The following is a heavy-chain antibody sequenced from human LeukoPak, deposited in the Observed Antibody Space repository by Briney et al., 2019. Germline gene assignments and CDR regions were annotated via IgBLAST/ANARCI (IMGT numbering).Heavy chain of an antibody. CDR2: ISSSSSYI. D-gene: IGHD6-13*01. J-gene: IGHJ4*02. CDR1: GFTFSSYS. CDR3: ARDLDSSSWYGPGFDY. Sequence: PGGSLRLSCAASGFTFSSYSMNWVRQAPGKGLEWVSSISSSSSYIYYADSVRGRFTISRDNAKNSLYLQMNSLRAGDTAVYYCARDLDSSSWYGPGFDYWGQGTLVTVSS. V-gene: IGHV3-21*01.